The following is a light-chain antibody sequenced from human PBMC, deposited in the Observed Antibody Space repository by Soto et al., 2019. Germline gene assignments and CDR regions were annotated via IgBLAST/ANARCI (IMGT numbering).Light chain of an antibody. CDR1: QSVSTY. CDR3: QQRMAWPPIT. V-gene: IGKV3-11*01. CDR2: DAS. J-gene: IGKJ5*01. Sequence: EVVLTQSPATLSLSPGERATLSCRASQSVSTYLAWFQQKPGQAPRLLIYDASNRATGIPARFIGSGSGTDFTLTIGSLEPEDFAVCYCQQRMAWPPITFGQGTRLEIK.